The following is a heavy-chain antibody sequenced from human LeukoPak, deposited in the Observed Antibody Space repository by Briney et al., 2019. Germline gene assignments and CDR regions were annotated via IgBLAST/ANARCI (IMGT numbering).Heavy chain of an antibody. D-gene: IGHD2-15*01. CDR3: ARGYCSGGSCYHDYYYYMDV. V-gene: IGHV1-69*06. CDR2: IIPIFGTA. J-gene: IGHJ6*03. Sequence: SVKVSCKASGGTFSSYAISWVRQAPGQGLEWMGGIIPIFGTANYAQKFQGRVTITADKSTSTAYMELSSLRSEDTAVYYCARGYCSGGSCYHDYYYYMDVWGKGTTVTVSS. CDR1: GGTFSSYA.